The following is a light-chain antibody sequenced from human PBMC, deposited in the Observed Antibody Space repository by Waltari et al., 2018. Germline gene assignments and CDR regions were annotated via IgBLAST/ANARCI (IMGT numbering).Light chain of an antibody. J-gene: IGKJ1*01. Sequence: AIQMTQSPSSLSASVGDRVTITCRTSQGITNDLAWYQQKPGKAPKLLLYTASTLQSGVPSRFSGSGSVTDFSLTISSLQPEDFATYYCLQYYNFSWTFGQGTKVEIK. CDR3: LQYYNFSWT. V-gene: IGKV1-6*01. CDR1: QGITND. CDR2: TAS.